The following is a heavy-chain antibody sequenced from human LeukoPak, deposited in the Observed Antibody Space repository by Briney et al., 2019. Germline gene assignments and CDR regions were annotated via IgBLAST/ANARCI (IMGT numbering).Heavy chain of an antibody. Sequence: TGGSLRLSCAASGFTFNSYGMHWVRQAPGKGLEWVAIISYDGSNKDYAESVKGRFTISRDNSKNTVNLQMNGLRAEDTAVYYCAKAYEAYCGGDCYSFFDYWGQGTLVTVSS. CDR3: AKAYEAYCGGDCYSFFDY. CDR1: GFTFNSYG. D-gene: IGHD2-21*02. V-gene: IGHV3-30*18. CDR2: ISYDGSNK. J-gene: IGHJ4*02.